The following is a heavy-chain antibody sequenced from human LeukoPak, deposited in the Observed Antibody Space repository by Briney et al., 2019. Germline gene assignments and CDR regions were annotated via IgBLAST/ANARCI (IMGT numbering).Heavy chain of an antibody. CDR3: ASRGGVGLDY. Sequence: SETLSLTCIVSGDSITSSTYYWGWIRQPPGKELEWIGSIFYSGSTYYNPSLKSRVTISVDRSKNQFSLKLSSVTAADTAVYYCASRGGVGLDYWGQGTLVTVSS. V-gene: IGHV4-39*07. D-gene: IGHD3-16*01. CDR1: GDSITSSTYY. J-gene: IGHJ4*02. CDR2: IFYSGST.